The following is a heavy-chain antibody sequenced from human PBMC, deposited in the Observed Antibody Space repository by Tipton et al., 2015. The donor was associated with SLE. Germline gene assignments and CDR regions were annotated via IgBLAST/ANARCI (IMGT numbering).Heavy chain of an antibody. CDR1: GGSISSSSHY. J-gene: IGHJ4*02. D-gene: IGHD5-24*01. CDR3: AVMRRDGYNYYFDY. V-gene: IGHV4-61*05. Sequence: TLSLTCTVSGGSISSSSHYWSWIRQPPGKGLEWIGYIYYSGSTNYNPSLKSRVTISVDTSKNQFSLKLSSVTAADTAVYYCAVMRRDGYNYYFDYWGQGTLVTVSS. CDR2: IYYSGST.